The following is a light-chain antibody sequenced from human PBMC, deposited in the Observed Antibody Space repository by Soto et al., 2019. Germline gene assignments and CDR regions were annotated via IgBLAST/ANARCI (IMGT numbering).Light chain of an antibody. V-gene: IGKV4-1*01. CDR1: QSVFYSSNSKNY. CDR2: WAS. Sequence: DIVMTQSPDSLAVSLGERATINCKSSQSVFYSSNSKNYLAWYQHKPGQPPKLLLYWASTRESGVPDRFSGSGSGTDFTLTISSLQADDVAIYYCQQYYTTPFTFGPGNKVD. CDR3: QQYYTTPFT. J-gene: IGKJ3*01.